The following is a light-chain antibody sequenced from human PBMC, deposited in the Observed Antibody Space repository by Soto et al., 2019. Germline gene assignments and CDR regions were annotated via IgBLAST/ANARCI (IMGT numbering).Light chain of an antibody. CDR2: KAS. V-gene: IGKV1-5*03. Sequence: DIQMTQSPSTLSASVGDRVTITCRASQSINSWLAWYQQKPGKTSKVLIYKASSLESGGPSRFSGSGSGTEFTLTISSMQPDDFATYYCQQYHSYWTFGQGTKVDI. J-gene: IGKJ1*01. CDR3: QQYHSYWT. CDR1: QSINSW.